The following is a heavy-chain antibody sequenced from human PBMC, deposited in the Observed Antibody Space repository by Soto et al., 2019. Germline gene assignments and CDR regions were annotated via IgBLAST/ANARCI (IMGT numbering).Heavy chain of an antibody. Sequence: QVQLQESGPGLVKPSQTLSLTCTVSGGSISSGGYYWSWIRQHPGKGLEWIGYIYYSGSTSYNPSLKSRVTISVDTSKNTFSLKLSSVTAADTAVYYCARDTYYYDSSGPPVDAVDIWGQGTMVTVSS. CDR2: IYYSGST. CDR3: ARDTYYYDSSGPPVDAVDI. D-gene: IGHD3-22*01. J-gene: IGHJ3*02. V-gene: IGHV4-31*03. CDR1: GGSISSGGYY.